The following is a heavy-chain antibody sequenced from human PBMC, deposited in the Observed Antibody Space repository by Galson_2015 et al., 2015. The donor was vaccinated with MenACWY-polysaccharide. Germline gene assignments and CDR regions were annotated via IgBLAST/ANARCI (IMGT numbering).Heavy chain of an antibody. V-gene: IGHV3-74*01. CDR1: GFIFSNYW. J-gene: IGHJ4*02. Sequence: SLRLSCAPSGFIFSNYWMNWVRQAPGEGLEWVSHIKSATSTTNNADSVKGRFTISRDNTKNTLYLEMNSLRAEDTAVYYCANSISCGKLDCWGQGTLVTVSS. D-gene: IGHD4-23*01. CDR2: IKSATSTT. CDR3: ANSISCGKLDC.